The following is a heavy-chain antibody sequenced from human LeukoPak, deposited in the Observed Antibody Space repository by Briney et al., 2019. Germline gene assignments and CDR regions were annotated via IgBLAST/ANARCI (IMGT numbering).Heavy chain of an antibody. Sequence: ASVKVSCKASGYTFTGFYMHWVRQAPGQGLEWMGWINPNSGDTNYAQKFQGRVTMTRDTSTSTVYMELSSLRSEDTAVYYCARGGVEMATICYWGQGTLVTVSS. V-gene: IGHV1-2*02. CDR3: ARGGVEMATICY. J-gene: IGHJ4*02. CDR1: GYTFTGFY. D-gene: IGHD5-24*01. CDR2: INPNSGDT.